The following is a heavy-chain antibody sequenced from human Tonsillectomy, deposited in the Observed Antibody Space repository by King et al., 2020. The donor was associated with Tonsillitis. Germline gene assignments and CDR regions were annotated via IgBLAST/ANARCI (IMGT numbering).Heavy chain of an antibody. V-gene: IGHV3-21*01. J-gene: IGHJ6*02. CDR3: ARAIIPEYYYYAMDV. Sequence: VQLVQSGGGLVKPGGSLRFSCAASGFTFSSYSMNWVRQAPGKGLEWVSSISSTGSYIKYADSVRGRFTISRDNAKNSLYLQMNSLRGEDTAVYYCARAIIPEYYYYAMDVWVQGTTVTVSS. CDR1: GFTFSSYS. D-gene: IGHD1-14*01. CDR2: ISSTGSYI.